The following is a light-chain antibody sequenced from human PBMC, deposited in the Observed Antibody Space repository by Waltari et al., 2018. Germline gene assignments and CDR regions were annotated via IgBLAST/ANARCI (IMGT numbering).Light chain of an antibody. V-gene: IGLV2-11*01. Sequence: QSALTQPRSVSGSPGQSVAISCTGTSSDVGGYNYVSWYQQHPGKVPKVVIYDVSKRPSGVPDRFSGSKSGNTASLTISGLQADDGADYYCCSYAGSYIVFGAGTKVTVL. J-gene: IGLJ1*01. CDR3: CSYAGSYIV. CDR1: SSDVGGYNY. CDR2: DVS.